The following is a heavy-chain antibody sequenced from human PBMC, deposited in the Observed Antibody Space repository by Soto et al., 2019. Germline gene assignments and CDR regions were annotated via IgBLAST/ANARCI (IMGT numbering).Heavy chain of an antibody. D-gene: IGHD2-15*01. J-gene: IGHJ3*02. CDR3: ARLKTVVVVAATNFGNAFDI. CDR2: INPSGGST. CDR1: GYTFTSYY. Sequence: GASVKVSCKASGYTFTSYYMHWVRQAPGQGLEWMGIINPSGGSTSYAQKFQGRVTMTRDTSTSTVYMELSSLRSEDTAVYYCARLKTVVVVAATNFGNAFDIWGQGTMVTVSS. V-gene: IGHV1-46*01.